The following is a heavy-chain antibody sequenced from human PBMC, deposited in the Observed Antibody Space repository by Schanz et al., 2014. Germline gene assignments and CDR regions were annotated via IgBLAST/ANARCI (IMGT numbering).Heavy chain of an antibody. CDR1: GFTFSIYA. CDR3: VRVKYCTITRCYRTETEGIYYMDV. V-gene: IGHV3-21*02. D-gene: IGHD2-2*01. CDR2: ISSRSSHI. Sequence: EVQLLESGGGLVQPGGSLRLSCLASGFTFSIYAMHWVRQAPGKGLEWVSSISSRSSHIYYADSVKGRFTVSRDNAKNSVYLQMNGLRVEDTAVYYCVRVKYCTITRCYRTETEGIYYMDVWGKGTTVTVSS. J-gene: IGHJ6*03.